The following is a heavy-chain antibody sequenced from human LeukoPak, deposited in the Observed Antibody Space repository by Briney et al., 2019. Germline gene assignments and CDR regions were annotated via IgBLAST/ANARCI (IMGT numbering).Heavy chain of an antibody. J-gene: IGHJ4*02. CDR3: ARIYDSSGHPR. CDR2: IYYSGIT. V-gene: IGHV4-39*01. CDR1: GGSISSSSYY. D-gene: IGHD3-22*01. Sequence: SETLSLTCTVSGGSISSSSYYWGWIRQPPGKGLEWIGSIYYSGITYYNPSLKSRVTISVDTSKNQFSLKLSSVTAADTAVYYCARIYDSSGHPRWGQGTLVTVSS.